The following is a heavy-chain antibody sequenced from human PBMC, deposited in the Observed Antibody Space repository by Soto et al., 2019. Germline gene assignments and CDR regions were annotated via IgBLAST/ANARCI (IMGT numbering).Heavy chain of an antibody. V-gene: IGHV3-9*01. J-gene: IGHJ6*02. CDR1: GFTFDDYA. D-gene: IGHD6-13*01. CDR2: ISWNSGNI. Sequence: EVQLVESGGGLVQPGRSLRLSCAASGFTFDDYAMHWVRQAPGKGLEWVSGISWNSGNIGYVDSVKGRFTISRDNANNSLYLQMNSLRAEDTALYYCAKDRAAAAPGNGMDVWGQGTTVTVSS. CDR3: AKDRAAAAPGNGMDV.